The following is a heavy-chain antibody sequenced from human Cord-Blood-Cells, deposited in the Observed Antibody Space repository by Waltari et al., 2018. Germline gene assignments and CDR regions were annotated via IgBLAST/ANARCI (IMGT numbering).Heavy chain of an antibody. D-gene: IGHD3-3*01. CDR3: TTVAYYDFWSGYYDAFDI. J-gene: IGHJ3*02. CDR2: IKSKTDGGTT. Sequence: EVQLVESGGGLVKPGGSLRLSCAASGFTFSNAWMSWVRQAPGKGLEWVGRIKSKTDGGTTDYTEPVKGRFTISRDDSKNTLYLQMNSLKTEDTAVYYCTTVAYYDFWSGYYDAFDIWGQGTMVTVSS. CDR1: GFTFSNAW. V-gene: IGHV3-15*01.